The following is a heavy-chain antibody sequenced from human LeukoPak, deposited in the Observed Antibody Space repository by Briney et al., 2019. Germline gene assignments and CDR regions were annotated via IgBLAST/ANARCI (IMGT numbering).Heavy chain of an antibody. V-gene: IGHV3-20*04. CDR3: AKDSTYQLRYFDY. CDR2: INWNGGST. Sequence: GGSLRLSCAASGFSFDDYGMSWVRQAPGKGLEWVSGINWNGGSTAYADSVKGRFTISRDNAKNSLYLQMNSLRAEDTALYYCAKDSTYQLRYFDYWGQGTLVTVSS. CDR1: GFSFDDYG. J-gene: IGHJ4*02. D-gene: IGHD2-2*01.